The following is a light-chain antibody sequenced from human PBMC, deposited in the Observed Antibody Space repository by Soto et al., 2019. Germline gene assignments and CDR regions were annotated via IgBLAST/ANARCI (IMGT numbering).Light chain of an antibody. CDR1: QSVNSN. V-gene: IGKV3-15*01. Sequence: DIVMTQSPATLSVSPGERATISCRASQSVNSNLAWYQQKPGQAPRLLIYGASTRATGIPARFSGSGAGTEVTPPISSLQSEDFAVYYCQQYNNWPPFTFGPGTKVDIK. J-gene: IGKJ3*01. CDR3: QQYNNWPPFT. CDR2: GAS.